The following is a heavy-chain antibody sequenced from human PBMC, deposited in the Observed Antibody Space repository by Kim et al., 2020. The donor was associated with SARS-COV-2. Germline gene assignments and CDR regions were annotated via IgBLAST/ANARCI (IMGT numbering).Heavy chain of an antibody. CDR2: ST. Sequence: STKYAATVNGRFTISRDNAKKSLSLQMNSLTPEDTAVYYCVREPASWGQGTLVTVSS. J-gene: IGHJ5*02. CDR3: VREPAS. V-gene: IGHV3-11*05.